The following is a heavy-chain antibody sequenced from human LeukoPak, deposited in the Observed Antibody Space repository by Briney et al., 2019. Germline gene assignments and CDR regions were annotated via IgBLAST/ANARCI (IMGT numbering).Heavy chain of an antibody. CDR2: ISYDGGNK. J-gene: IGHJ4*02. Sequence: PRGSLRLSCAASGFTFSSYAMHWVRQAPGKGLEWISPISYDGGNKYFADSVKGRFTISRDNSKNTLYLQMNSLRAEDTAVYYCAKELDSSGYFDYWGQGTLVTVSS. CDR3: AKELDSSGYFDY. V-gene: IGHV3-30*04. CDR1: GFTFSSYA. D-gene: IGHD3-22*01.